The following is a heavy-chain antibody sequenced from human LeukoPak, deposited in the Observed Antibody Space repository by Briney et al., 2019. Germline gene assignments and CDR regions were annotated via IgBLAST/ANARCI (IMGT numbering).Heavy chain of an antibody. CDR3: ARGYGYNSEY. J-gene: IGHJ4*02. D-gene: IGHD5-24*01. CDR2: IQYSGST. V-gene: IGHV4-59*13. CDR1: GGAISSFY. Sequence: PSETLSLTCSVSGGAISSFYWIWIRQTPGKGLEWIGCIQYSGSTENNPSLESRVTISVDTSKNQFSLKLTSVTAADTAVYYCARGYGYNSEYWGQGTLVTVSP.